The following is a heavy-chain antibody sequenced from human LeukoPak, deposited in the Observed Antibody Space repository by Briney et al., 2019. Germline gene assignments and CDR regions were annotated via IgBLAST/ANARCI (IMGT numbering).Heavy chain of an antibody. CDR2: IYYSGST. D-gene: IGHD3-22*01. V-gene: IGHV4-59*08. Sequence: SETLSLTCTVSGGSISSDYWSWIRQPPGKGLEWIGNIYYSGSTNYNPFLKSRFTISVDTSKNQISLKVRSVTAADTAVYYCASYDYHDSSGHYSDFWGQGTLVTVSA. CDR1: GGSISSDY. J-gene: IGHJ4*02. CDR3: ASYDYHDSSGHYSDF.